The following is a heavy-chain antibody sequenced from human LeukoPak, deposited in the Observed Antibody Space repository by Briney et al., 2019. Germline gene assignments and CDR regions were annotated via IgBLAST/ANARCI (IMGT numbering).Heavy chain of an antibody. J-gene: IGHJ5*02. D-gene: IGHD4-17*01. CDR2: IWYDGNNK. V-gene: IGHV3-33*01. Sequence: GGSLRLPCAASGFNLSTYGMHWVRQAPGKGLEWVADIWYDGNNKFYADSVKGRFTISRDNSKNTVHLQMYSLRDEDTAVYYCAAAYGEGWFDPWGQGTQVTVSS. CDR1: GFNLSTYG. CDR3: AAAYGEGWFDP.